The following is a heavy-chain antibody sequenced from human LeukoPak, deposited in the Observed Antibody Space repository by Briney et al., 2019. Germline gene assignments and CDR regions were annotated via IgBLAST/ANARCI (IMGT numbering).Heavy chain of an antibody. CDR3: ARELQGQCSSTSCYEPTGDYYYYYMDV. V-gene: IGHV1-69*06. CDR2: IIPIFGTA. J-gene: IGHJ6*03. D-gene: IGHD2-2*01. CDR1: GGTFSSYA. Sequence: GASVKVSCKASGGTFSSYAISWVRQAPGQGLEWMGGIIPIFGTANYAQKFQGRVTITVDKSTSTAYMELSSLRSEDTAVYYCARELQGQCSSTSCYEPTGDYYYYYMDVWGKGTTVTVSS.